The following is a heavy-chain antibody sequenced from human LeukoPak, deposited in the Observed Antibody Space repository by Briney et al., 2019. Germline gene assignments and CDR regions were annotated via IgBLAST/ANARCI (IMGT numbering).Heavy chain of an antibody. D-gene: IGHD6-13*01. CDR3: ARHVSPVRSSSYFDY. CDR2: IYPGDSDT. J-gene: IGHJ4*02. CDR1: GYSFTSYL. Sequence: GESLEISCKGSGYSFTSYLIGWVRQMPGKGLGWMGIIYPGDSDTRYSPSFEGQVTISADKSISTAYLQWSSLKASDTAMYYCARHVSPVRSSSYFDYWGQGTLVTVSS. V-gene: IGHV5-51*01.